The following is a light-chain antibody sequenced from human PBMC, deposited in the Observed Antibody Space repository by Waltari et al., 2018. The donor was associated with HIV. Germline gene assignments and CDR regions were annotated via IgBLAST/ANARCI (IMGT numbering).Light chain of an antibody. J-gene: IGKJ1*01. V-gene: IGKV3-20*01. CDR3: QQYDRSPQT. Sequence: EIVLTQSPATLSLSPGERATLSCRASQSVSSYLAWYQQKPGQAPRLLIYGASSRATGIPDRFSGSGSGTDFTLTISRLEPEDFAVYYCQQYDRSPQTFGQGTKVEIK. CDR2: GAS. CDR1: QSVSSY.